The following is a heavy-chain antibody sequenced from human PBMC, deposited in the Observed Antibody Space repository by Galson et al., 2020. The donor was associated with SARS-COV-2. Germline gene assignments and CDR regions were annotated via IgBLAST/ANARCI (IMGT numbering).Heavy chain of an antibody. J-gene: IGHJ6*03. D-gene: IGHD3-3*01. Sequence: GGSLRLSCAASGFTFSSYWMSWVRQAPGKGLEWVANIKQDGSEKYYVDSVKGRFTISRDNAKNSLYLQMNSLRAEDTAVYYCARELRFLEWLLSSGAGYYMDVWGKGTTVTVSS. V-gene: IGHV3-7*01. CDR2: IKQDGSEK. CDR3: ARELRFLEWLLSSGAGYYMDV. CDR1: GFTFSSYW.